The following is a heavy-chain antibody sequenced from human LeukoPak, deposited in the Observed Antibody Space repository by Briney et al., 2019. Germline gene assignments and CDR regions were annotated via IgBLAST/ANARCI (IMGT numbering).Heavy chain of an antibody. Sequence: NPEGSLRLSCAASGFTFSNAGMSWVRQAPGKGLEWVGRIKSKTDGGTTDYAAAVKGRFTISREDSKNTLYLKMNSLNTEDTAVYYYTTGTAVAGSDYWGQGTLVTVSS. CDR1: GFTFSNAG. D-gene: IGHD6-19*01. CDR2: IKSKTDGGTT. V-gene: IGHV3-15*01. J-gene: IGHJ4*02. CDR3: TTGTAVAGSDY.